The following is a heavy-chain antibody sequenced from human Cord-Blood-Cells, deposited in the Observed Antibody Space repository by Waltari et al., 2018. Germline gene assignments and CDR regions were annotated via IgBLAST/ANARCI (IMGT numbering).Heavy chain of an antibody. V-gene: IGHV4-34*01. D-gene: IGHD6-13*01. CDR1: GGSFSGYY. CDR3: ARRGIAAAGFDY. Sequence: QVQLQQWGAGLLKPSETLSLTCAVYGGSFSGYYWSWIRQPPGKGLEWIGEINQSGSTNYNPSLKSRVTISVDTSKNQFSLKLSSVTAADTAVYYCARRGIAAAGFDYWGQGTLVTVSS. J-gene: IGHJ4*02. CDR2: INQSGST.